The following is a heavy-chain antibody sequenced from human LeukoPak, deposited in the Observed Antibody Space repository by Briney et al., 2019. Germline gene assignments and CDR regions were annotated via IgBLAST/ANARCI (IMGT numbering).Heavy chain of an antibody. CDR3: VRDRVADVTPYYYYMDV. CDR1: GFTFSDYY. J-gene: IGHJ6*03. V-gene: IGHV3-11*01. CDR2: ISGSGITI. Sequence: GGSLRLSCAASGFTFSDYYMSWIRQAPGKGLEWVSSISGSGITIYYADSMWGRFTISRDNANNSLFLQVNSLRAEDTAVYYCVRDRVADVTPYYYYMDVWGKGTTVPVSS. D-gene: IGHD2-15*01.